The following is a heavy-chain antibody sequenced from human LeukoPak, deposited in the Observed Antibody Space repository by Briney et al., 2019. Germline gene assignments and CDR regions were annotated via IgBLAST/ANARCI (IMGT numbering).Heavy chain of an antibody. Sequence: AGESLKTSCKGSGYSFTSYWIGWVRQMPGKGLEWMGIIYPGDSDTRYSPSFQGQVTISADKSISTAYLQWSSLKASDTAMYYCARPTLYSSCPYYFDYWGQGTLVTVSS. CDR1: GYSFTSYW. J-gene: IGHJ4*02. D-gene: IGHD6-19*01. CDR3: ARPTLYSSCPYYFDY. V-gene: IGHV5-51*01. CDR2: IYPGDSDT.